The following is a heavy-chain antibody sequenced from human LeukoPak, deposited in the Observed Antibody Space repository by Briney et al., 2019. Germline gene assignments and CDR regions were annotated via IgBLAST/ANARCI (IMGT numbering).Heavy chain of an antibody. CDR3: ARGSIVVVVAASGIGDYYYYGMDV. Sequence: SETLSLTCAVYGGSFSGYYWSWIRQPPGKGLEWIGEINHSGSTNYNPSLKSRVTISVDTSKNQFSLKLSSVTATDTAVYYCARGSIVVVVAASGIGDYYYYGMDVWGQGTTVTVSS. J-gene: IGHJ6*02. CDR1: GGSFSGYY. V-gene: IGHV4-34*01. D-gene: IGHD2-15*01. CDR2: INHSGST.